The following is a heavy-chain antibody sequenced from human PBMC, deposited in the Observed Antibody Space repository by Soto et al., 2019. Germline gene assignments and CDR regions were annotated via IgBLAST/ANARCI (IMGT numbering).Heavy chain of an antibody. J-gene: IGHJ5*02. V-gene: IGHV4-31*03. CDR2: IYYSGST. D-gene: IGHD2-15*01. CDR1: GGSISSGGYY. CDR3: ARETDCSGGSCYSDNWFDP. Sequence: PSETLSLTCTVSGGSISSGGYYWSWIRQHPGKGLEWIGYIYYSGSTYYNPSLKSRVTISVDTSKNQFSLKLSSVTAADTAVYYCARETDCSGGSCYSDNWFDPWGQGTLVTAPQ.